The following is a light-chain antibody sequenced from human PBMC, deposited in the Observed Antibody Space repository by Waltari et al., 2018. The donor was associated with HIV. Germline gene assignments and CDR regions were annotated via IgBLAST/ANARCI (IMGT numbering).Light chain of an antibody. J-gene: IGLJ2*01. CDR1: TSNIGSNY. V-gene: IGLV1-47*01. CDR3: VAWDDSLRVVL. CDR2: RND. Sequence: SVLTQPPSASGTPGQRVTISCSGSTSNIGSNYVFWYQPLPGTAPKLLIHRNDQRPDVVPDRFSASTSGTSASLAISGRRSEDEADYYWVAWDDSLRVVLFGGWTKVAVL.